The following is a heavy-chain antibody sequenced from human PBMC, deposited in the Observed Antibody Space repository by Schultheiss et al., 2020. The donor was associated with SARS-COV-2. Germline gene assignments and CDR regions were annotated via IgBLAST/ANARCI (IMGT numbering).Heavy chain of an antibody. D-gene: IGHD6-19*01. CDR3: SRVPPMAVADLYYYGMDV. CDR1: GGSITSENW. CDR2: IYHGGAT. V-gene: IGHV4-4*02. J-gene: IGHJ6*02. Sequence: SETLSLTCSVSGGSITSENWWTWVRQPPGNGLEWIGLIYHGGATTYNPSLKSRVTISVDKSNNQFSLDLYSVTAADTAVYFCSRVPPMAVADLYYYGMDVWGQGASVTVSS.